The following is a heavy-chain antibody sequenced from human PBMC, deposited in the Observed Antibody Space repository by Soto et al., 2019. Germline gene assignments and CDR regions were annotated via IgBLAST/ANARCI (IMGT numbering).Heavy chain of an antibody. V-gene: IGHV1-46*01. CDR1: GYLFTSYY. CDR2: INPSGGST. D-gene: IGHD3-22*01. J-gene: IGHJ4*02. CDR3: ARVRRSSGYYYGY. Sequence: ALMKVSCQASGYLFTSYYIHWVRPAPGQGLEWMGIINPSGGSTSYAQKFQGRVTMTRDTSTSTVYMELSSLRSEDTAAYYCARVRRSSGYYYGYWGQGTPVTVSS.